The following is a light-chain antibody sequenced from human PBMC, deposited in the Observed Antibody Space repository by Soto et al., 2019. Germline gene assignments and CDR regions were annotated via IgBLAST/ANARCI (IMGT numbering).Light chain of an antibody. V-gene: IGKV1-12*01. CDR2: AAS. J-gene: IGKJ4*01. Sequence: DIQMTQSPSSVSSSVGDRFTITCRASQGISSFLAWYQQKPGKAPKLLIYAASSLQSGVPSRFSGSGSGTDFTLTISSLQPEDFATYYCQQANSFPLTFGGGTKVDI. CDR1: QGISSF. CDR3: QQANSFPLT.